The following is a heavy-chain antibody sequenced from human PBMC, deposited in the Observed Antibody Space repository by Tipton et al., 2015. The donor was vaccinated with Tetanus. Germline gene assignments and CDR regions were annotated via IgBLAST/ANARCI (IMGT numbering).Heavy chain of an antibody. CDR2: IYYSGST. CDR3: ARVELYYGSGSYYTYYFDY. V-gene: IGHV4-59*08. J-gene: IGHJ4*02. CDR1: GGSISSYY. Sequence: TLSLTCTVSGGSISSYYWSWIRQPPGKGLEWIGYIYYSGSTNYNPSLKSRVTISVDTSKNQFSLKLSSVTAADTAVYYCARVELYYGSGSYYTYYFDYWGQGTLVTVSS. D-gene: IGHD3-10*01.